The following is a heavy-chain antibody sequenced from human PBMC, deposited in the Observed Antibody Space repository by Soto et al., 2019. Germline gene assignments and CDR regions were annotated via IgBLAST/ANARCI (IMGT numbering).Heavy chain of an antibody. CDR1: GGTFSSDA. J-gene: IGHJ2*01. V-gene: IGHV1-69*01. CDR2: IIPIFGTA. D-gene: IGHD6-13*01. CDR3: ARETDGAAAPWYFDL. Sequence: QVQLVQSGAEVKKPGSSVKVSCKASGGTFSSDAISWVRQAPGQGLEWMGGIIPIFGTANYAQKFQGRVTITADESTSTAYMVLSSLRAEDTAVYYCARETDGAAAPWYFDLWGRGTLVSVSS.